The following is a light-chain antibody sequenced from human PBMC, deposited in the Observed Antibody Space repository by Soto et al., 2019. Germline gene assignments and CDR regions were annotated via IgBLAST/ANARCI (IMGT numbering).Light chain of an antibody. CDR1: RSDVGGYNY. CDR3: YSYASVNSPVL. Sequence: QSVLTQPASLSGSPGQSITISCTGTRSDVGGYNYVSWYQQHPGKAPRLMIYGVSNRPLGVSYRFSGSKSGNTASLTISGLQSEDEADYYCYSYASVNSPVLFGVGTKLTVL. CDR2: GVS. V-gene: IGLV2-14*03. J-gene: IGLJ2*01.